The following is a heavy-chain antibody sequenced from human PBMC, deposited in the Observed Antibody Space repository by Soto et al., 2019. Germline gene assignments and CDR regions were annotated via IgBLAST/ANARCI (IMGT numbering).Heavy chain of an antibody. CDR3: ATRQLRYFDWSARYYFDY. CDR1: GYTLTELS. CDR2: FGPEDGET. J-gene: IGHJ4*02. V-gene: IGHV1-24*01. Sequence: QVQLVQSGAEVKKPGASVKVSCKVSGYTLTELSMHWVRQAPGKGLEWMGGFGPEDGETIYAQKFQGRVTMTVDTSTDTAYMELSSLRSEDTAVYYFATRQLRYFDWSARYYFDYWGQGTLVTVSS. D-gene: IGHD3-9*01.